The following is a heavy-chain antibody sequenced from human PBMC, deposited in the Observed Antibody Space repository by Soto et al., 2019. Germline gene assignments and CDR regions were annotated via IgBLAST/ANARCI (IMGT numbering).Heavy chain of an antibody. CDR2: IYYSGST. D-gene: IGHD2-15*01. Sequence: SXTLSLTCTVSGGSISSYYWSWIRQPPVNGLEWIGYIYYSGSTNYNPSLKSRVTISVDTSKNQFSLKLSSVTAADTAVYYCARLSRYCSGGSCYPIFDYWGQGTLVTVSS. CDR1: GGSISSYY. J-gene: IGHJ4*02. V-gene: IGHV4-59*08. CDR3: ARLSRYCSGGSCYPIFDY.